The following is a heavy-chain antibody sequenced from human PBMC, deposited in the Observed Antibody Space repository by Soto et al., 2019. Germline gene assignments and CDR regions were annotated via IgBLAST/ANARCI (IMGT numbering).Heavy chain of an antibody. CDR1: GFTFVNYV. J-gene: IGHJ2*01. V-gene: IGHV3-23*01. Sequence: EVQLLESGGGLVQPGGSLRLSCAASGFTFVNYVMTWVRQAPGKGLEWVSSISGSGGSTYYADSVKGRFAISRDNSKNTLYLQMNSLRAEDTAVYYCATRHDTSISTPRYFDLWGRGTLVTVSS. CDR2: ISGSGGST. D-gene: IGHD3-10*01. CDR3: ATRHDTSISTPRYFDL.